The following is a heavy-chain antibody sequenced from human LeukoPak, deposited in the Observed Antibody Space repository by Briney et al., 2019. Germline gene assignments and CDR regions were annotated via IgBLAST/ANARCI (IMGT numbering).Heavy chain of an antibody. CDR1: GGTFSSYA. V-gene: IGHV1-69*04. CDR3: ARHGPIYDSSGYYWFDP. J-gene: IGHJ5*02. Sequence: GASVKVSCKASGGTFSSYAISWVRQAPGQGFEWMGRIIPILGIANYAQKFQGRVTITADKSTSTAYMELSSLRSEDTAVYYCARHGPIYDSSGYYWFDPWGQGTLVTVSS. D-gene: IGHD3-22*01. CDR2: IIPILGIA.